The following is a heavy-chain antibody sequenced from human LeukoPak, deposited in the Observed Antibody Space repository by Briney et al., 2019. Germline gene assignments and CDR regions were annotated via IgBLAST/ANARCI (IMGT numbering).Heavy chain of an antibody. V-gene: IGHV4-30-4*01. Sequence: SQTLSLTCTVSGGPISSGDYYWSWIRQPPGKGLEWIGYIYYSGSTYYNPSLKSRVTISVDTSKNQFSLKLSSVTAADTAVYYCARVGLLWFGEPLDGMDVWGKGTTVTVSS. D-gene: IGHD3-10*01. CDR2: IYYSGST. CDR3: ARVGLLWFGEPLDGMDV. CDR1: GGPISSGDYY. J-gene: IGHJ6*04.